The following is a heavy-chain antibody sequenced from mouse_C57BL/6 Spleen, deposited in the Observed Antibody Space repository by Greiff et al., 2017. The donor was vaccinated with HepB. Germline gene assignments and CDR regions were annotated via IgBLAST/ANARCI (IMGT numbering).Heavy chain of an antibody. CDR2: INPNNGGT. Sequence: VQLQQSGPELVKPGASVKMSCKASGYTFTDYNMHWVKQSHGKSLEWIGYINPNNGGTSYNQKFKGKATLTVNKSSSTAYMELRSLTSEDSAVYYCARAITTVWYFDVWGTGTTVTVSS. J-gene: IGHJ1*03. CDR3: ARAITTVWYFDV. D-gene: IGHD1-1*01. V-gene: IGHV1-22*01. CDR1: GYTFTDYN.